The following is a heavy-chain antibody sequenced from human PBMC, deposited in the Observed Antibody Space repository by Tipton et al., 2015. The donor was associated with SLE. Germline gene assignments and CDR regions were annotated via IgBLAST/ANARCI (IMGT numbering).Heavy chain of an antibody. D-gene: IGHD2-21*01. CDR1: GYSIRSGYY. V-gene: IGHV4-38-2*02. CDR3: ARSGHIVVVVLGYFDV. J-gene: IGHJ2*01. Sequence: TLSLTCTVSGYSIRSGYYWGWIRQPPGKGLEWIGSIYHRGSTYYNPSLKSRVTISVDTSKNQFSLKLSSVTAADTAVYYCARSGHIVVVVLGYFDVWGRGTLVTVSS. CDR2: IYHRGST.